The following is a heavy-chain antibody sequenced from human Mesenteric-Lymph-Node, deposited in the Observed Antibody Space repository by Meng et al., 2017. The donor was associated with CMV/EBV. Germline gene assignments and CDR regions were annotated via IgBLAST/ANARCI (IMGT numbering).Heavy chain of an antibody. CDR2: INHSGST. V-gene: IGHV4-34*01. CDR3: ARGSSYDILTGYFDY. J-gene: IGHJ4*02. Sequence: QVPLYQVGAGLLKPSETLAVTCAVFGGSFSGYYWNWIRQSPEKGLEWIGEINHSGSTTYNPSFTSRIIISVDTSTNQISLNMSSVTAADTAVYYCARGSSYDILTGYFDYWGQGALVTVSS. D-gene: IGHD3-9*01. CDR1: GGSFSGYY.